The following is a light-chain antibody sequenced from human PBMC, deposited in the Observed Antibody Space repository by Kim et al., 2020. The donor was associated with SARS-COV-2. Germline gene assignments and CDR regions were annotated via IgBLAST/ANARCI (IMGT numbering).Light chain of an antibody. J-gene: IGKJ5*01. V-gene: IGKV1-5*03. CDR1: QTISSL. CDR3: QQYNSYSIT. Sequence: APGGDRVTITGRASQTISSLLAWYQQKPGEAPKLLIYKASSLESGVPSRFSGSGSGTEFTLTISTLQPDDFATYYCQQYNSYSITFGQGTRLEIK. CDR2: KAS.